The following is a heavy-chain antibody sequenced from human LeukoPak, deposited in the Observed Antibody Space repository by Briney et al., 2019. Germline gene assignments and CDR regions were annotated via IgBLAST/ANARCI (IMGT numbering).Heavy chain of an antibody. CDR3: ARDLAGY. Sequence: GGSLRLSCAASGFTFSSYGMHWVRQAPGKGLEWVAVISYDGSNKYYADSVKGRFTISRDNAKNTLYLQMNSLRAEDTAVYYCARDLAGYWGQGTLVTVSS. CDR1: GFTFSSYG. V-gene: IGHV3-30*03. D-gene: IGHD3-10*01. J-gene: IGHJ4*02. CDR2: ISYDGSNK.